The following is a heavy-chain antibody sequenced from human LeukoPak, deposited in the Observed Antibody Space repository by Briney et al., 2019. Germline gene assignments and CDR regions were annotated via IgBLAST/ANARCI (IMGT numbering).Heavy chain of an antibody. CDR2: ISGSGGST. J-gene: IGHJ4*02. CDR3: ARMGGYSGYDLNY. Sequence: LAGGSLRLSCAASRFTFSSYAMSWVRQAPGKGLEWVSAISGSGGSTYYADSVKGRFTISRDNSKNTLYLQMNSLRADDTALYYCARMGGYSGYDLNYWGQGTLVTVSS. V-gene: IGHV3-23*01. D-gene: IGHD5-12*01. CDR1: RFTFSSYA.